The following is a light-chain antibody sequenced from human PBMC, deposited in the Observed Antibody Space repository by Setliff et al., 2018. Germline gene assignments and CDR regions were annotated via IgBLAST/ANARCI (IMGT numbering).Light chain of an antibody. CDR3: SSYADSNIVL. Sequence: ALAQPPSASGSPGQSVTISCTGTNNDVWGHNYVSWYQQHPGKAPQLIIYDVTKRPSGVPDRFSGSKSGNTASLTVSGLQAEDEAEYYCSSYADSNIVLFGSGTKVTVL. CDR2: DVT. CDR1: NNDVWGHNY. J-gene: IGLJ1*01. V-gene: IGLV2-8*01.